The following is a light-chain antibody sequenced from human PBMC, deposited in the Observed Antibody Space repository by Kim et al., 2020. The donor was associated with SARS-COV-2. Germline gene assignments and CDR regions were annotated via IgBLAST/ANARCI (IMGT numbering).Light chain of an antibody. CDR2: GAS. V-gene: IGKV1-12*01. Sequence: DIQMTQSPSSVSASVGDRVTITCRASQDVSSWLAWYQQKPGKAPKFLIYGASRLHVGVPSRFSGSGSGTEFTLTISSLQPEDFATYYCQQANSFPWTFGQGTKLEI. CDR3: QQANSFPWT. J-gene: IGKJ1*01. CDR1: QDVSSW.